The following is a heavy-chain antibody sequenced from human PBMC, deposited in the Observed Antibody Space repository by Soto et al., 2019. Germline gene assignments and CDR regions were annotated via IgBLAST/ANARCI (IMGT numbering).Heavy chain of an antibody. Sequence: SVEVSCKASGGTFSSYTISWVRQTLGQGLEWMGRVLPFLDITSYSQSFQGRVTITADRSTTTAYMELSSLRSEDTAVYYCARDRDNSNWPNFDSWGQGTLVTVSS. CDR2: VLPFLDIT. D-gene: IGHD6-13*01. J-gene: IGHJ4*02. CDR3: ARDRDNSNWPNFDS. V-gene: IGHV1-69*02. CDR1: GGTFSSYT.